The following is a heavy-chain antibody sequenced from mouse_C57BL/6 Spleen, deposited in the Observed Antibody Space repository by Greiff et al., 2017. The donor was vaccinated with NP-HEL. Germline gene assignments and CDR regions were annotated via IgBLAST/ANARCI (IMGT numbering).Heavy chain of an antibody. D-gene: IGHD2-4*01. CDR2: IYPGSGSP. CDR1: GYTFTRSW. J-gene: IGHJ4*01. CDR3: ARNEGLRRDYYAMDY. Sequence: QVPLQQPGAALVQPVSSVPMSCKASGYTFTRSWITWVPQRPVHGLAWIGVIYPGSGSPNYNEKFKSKATLTVDTSSSTAYMQLSSLTSEDSAVYDGARNEGLRRDYYAMDYWGQGTSVTVSS. V-gene: IGHV1-55*01.